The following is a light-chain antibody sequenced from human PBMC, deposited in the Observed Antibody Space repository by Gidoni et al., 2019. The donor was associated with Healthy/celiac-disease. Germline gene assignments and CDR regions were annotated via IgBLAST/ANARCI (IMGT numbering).Light chain of an antibody. V-gene: IGLV3-25*03. CDR2: KDI. J-gene: IGLJ2*01. Sequence: SYELTQPPSVSVSPGKTARITCSGDSFPKQYAYWYQQKPGQAPVLLIYKDIERTSGIPERFSGSSTGTTVTLTISGVQAEDEADYYCQSADSSGTFVVFGGGTKLTVL. CDR3: QSADSSGTFVV. CDR1: SFPKQY.